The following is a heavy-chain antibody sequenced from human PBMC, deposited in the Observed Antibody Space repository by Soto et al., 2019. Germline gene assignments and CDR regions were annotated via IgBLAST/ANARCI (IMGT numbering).Heavy chain of an antibody. J-gene: IGHJ4*02. CDR1: GGTFSSYA. V-gene: IGHV1-69*06. D-gene: IGHD3-22*01. CDR3: ARSKVVIKADFDY. CDR2: IIPIFGTA. Sequence: ASVKVSCKASGGTFSSYAISWVRQAPGQGLEWMGGIIPIFGTANYAQKFQGRVTITADKSTSTAYMELSSLRSEDTAVYYCARSKVVIKADFDYWGQGTLVTVSS.